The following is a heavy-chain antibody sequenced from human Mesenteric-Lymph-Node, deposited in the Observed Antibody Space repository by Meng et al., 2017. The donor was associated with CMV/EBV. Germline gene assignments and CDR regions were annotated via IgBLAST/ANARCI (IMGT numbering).Heavy chain of an antibody. J-gene: IGHJ4*02. V-gene: IGHV4-61*01. CDR2: IYYSGST. CDR1: GGSVSSGSYY. Sequence: SETLSLTCTVSGGSVSSGSYYWSWIRQPPGKGLEWIGYIYYSGSTNYNPSLKSRVTISVDTSKNQFSLKLSSVTAADMAVYYCARGGYDFREYFDYWGQGTLVTVSS. D-gene: IGHD5-12*01. CDR3: ARGGYDFREYFDY.